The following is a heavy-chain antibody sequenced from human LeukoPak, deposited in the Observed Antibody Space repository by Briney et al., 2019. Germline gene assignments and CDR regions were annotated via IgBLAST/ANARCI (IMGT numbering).Heavy chain of an antibody. CDR2: ISGSGGST. V-gene: IGHV3-23*01. D-gene: IGHD6-13*01. Sequence: GGSLRLSCAASGFTFSSYAMSWVRQAPGKGLEWVSAISGSGGSTYYADSVKGRFTISRDNSKNTLYLQMNSLRAEDTAVYYCARGIAAAGTRWFDPWGQGTLVTVSS. CDR1: GFTFSSYA. CDR3: ARGIAAAGTRWFDP. J-gene: IGHJ5*02.